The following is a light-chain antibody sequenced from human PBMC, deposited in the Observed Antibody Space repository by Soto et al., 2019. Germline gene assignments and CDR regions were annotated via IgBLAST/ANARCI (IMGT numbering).Light chain of an antibody. Sequence: EIVLTQSPGTLSLSPGERATLSCRASQSVSSSYLAWYQQKPGQAPRLLIYGASSRATGIPDRFSGSGSGTDFTLTIRRLEPEDFAVYYCQQYGSSPLTFGGETKVEIK. CDR1: QSVSSSY. J-gene: IGKJ4*01. V-gene: IGKV3-20*01. CDR2: GAS. CDR3: QQYGSSPLT.